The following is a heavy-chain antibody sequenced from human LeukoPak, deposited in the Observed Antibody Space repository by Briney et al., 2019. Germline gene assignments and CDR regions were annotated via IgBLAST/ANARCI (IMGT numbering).Heavy chain of an antibody. CDR3: AKDKTGSGWYGLDAFDI. CDR1: GFTFSSYA. V-gene: IGHV3-23*01. Sequence: QSGGSLRLSCAASGFTFSSYAMSWVRQAPGKGLEWVSAISGSGGSTYYADSVKGRFTISRDNSKNTLYLQMNSLRAEDTALYYCAKDKTGSGWYGLDAFDIWGQGTMVTVSS. J-gene: IGHJ3*02. D-gene: IGHD6-19*01. CDR2: ISGSGGST.